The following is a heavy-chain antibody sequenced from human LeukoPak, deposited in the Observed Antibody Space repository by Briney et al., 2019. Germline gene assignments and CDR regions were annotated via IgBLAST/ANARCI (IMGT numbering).Heavy chain of an antibody. CDR3: ARDQIITGRGIDY. D-gene: IGHD1-20*01. J-gene: IGHJ4*02. CDR1: GFTFDDYG. Sequence: PGGSLRLSCAASGFTFDDYGMSWVRQAPGKGLEWVSVIYSGGSTYYADSVKGRFTISRDNSKNTLYLQMNSLRAEDTAVYYCARDQIITGRGIDYWGQGTLVTVSS. CDR2: IYSGGST. V-gene: IGHV3-66*02.